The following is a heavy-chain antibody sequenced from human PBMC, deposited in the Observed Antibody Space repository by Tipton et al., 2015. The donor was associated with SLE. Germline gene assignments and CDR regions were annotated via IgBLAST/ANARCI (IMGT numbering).Heavy chain of an antibody. Sequence: SLRLSCAASGFSLSIYGMNWVRQAPGKGLEWVTFIRYDGSNKYYADSVKGRFTISRDSSKNTLYLQMNSLRVEDTAVYYCARANGANFDYWGQGTLVTVSS. CDR3: ARANGANFDY. D-gene: IGHD4-17*01. CDR1: GFSLSIYG. J-gene: IGHJ4*02. CDR2: IRYDGSNK. V-gene: IGHV3-30*02.